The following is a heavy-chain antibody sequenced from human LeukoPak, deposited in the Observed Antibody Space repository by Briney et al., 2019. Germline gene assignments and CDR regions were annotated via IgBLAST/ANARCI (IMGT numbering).Heavy chain of an antibody. D-gene: IGHD2-2*01. J-gene: IGHJ4*02. V-gene: IGHV3-9*01. CDR3: AREIVSSNSFDN. Sequence: GRSLRLSCAASGFTFDDYAMHWVRQAPGKGLEWVSGISWNSGSIGYAVSVKGQFTISRDNAKNSLYLQMNSLRAVDTAVYYCAREIVSSNSFDNWGQGTLVTVSS. CDR2: ISWNSGSI. CDR1: GFTFDDYA.